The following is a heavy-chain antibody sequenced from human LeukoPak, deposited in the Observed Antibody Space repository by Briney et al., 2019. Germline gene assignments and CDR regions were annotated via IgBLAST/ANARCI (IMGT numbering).Heavy chain of an antibody. D-gene: IGHD3-10*01. CDR2: IRSKAYGGTT. J-gene: IGHJ6*03. V-gene: IGHV3-49*04. CDR3: TRAVTMVRGVMIQYYYYYMDV. Sequence: GGSLRLSCAASGFTFGDYAMSWVRQAPGKGLEWVGFIRSKAYGGTTEYAASVKGRFTISRDDSKSIAYLQMNSLKTEDTAVYYCTRAVTMVRGVMIQYYYYYMDVWGKGTTVTISS. CDR1: GFTFGDYA.